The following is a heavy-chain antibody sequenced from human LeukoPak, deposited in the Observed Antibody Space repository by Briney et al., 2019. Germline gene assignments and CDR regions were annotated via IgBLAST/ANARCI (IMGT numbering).Heavy chain of an antibody. CDR3: ARGVLYCSSTSCVPYFQH. CDR2: IYYSGST. V-gene: IGHV4-61*08. Sequence: PSETLSLTCTVSGDSISSGDYYWSWIRQPPGKGLEWIGYIYYSGSTNCNPSLKSRVTISVDTSKNQFSLKLSSVTAADTAVYYCARGVLYCSSTSCVPYFQHWGQGTLVTVSS. CDR1: GDSISSGDYY. D-gene: IGHD2-2*01. J-gene: IGHJ1*01.